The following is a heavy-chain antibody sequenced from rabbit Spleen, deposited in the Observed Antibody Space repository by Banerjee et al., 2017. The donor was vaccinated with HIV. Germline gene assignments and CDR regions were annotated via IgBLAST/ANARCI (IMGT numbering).Heavy chain of an antibody. V-gene: IGHV1S47*01. CDR3: VREVAGKFNL. CDR1: GFDFSSYG. CDR2: IDPIFGST. D-gene: IGHD4-1*01. J-gene: IGHJ4*01. Sequence: QEQLVESGGGLVQPGGSLKLSCKASGFDFSSYGVSWVRQAPGKGLEWIGYIDPIFGSTTYASWVNGRFTISSHNAQNTLYLQLNSLTAADTATYFCVREVAGKFNLWGPGTLVTVS.